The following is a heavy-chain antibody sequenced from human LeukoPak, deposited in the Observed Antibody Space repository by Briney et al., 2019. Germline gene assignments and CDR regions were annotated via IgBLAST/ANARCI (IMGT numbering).Heavy chain of an antibody. CDR3: ARRDPFDY. Sequence: PGGSLRLSCASSGFTFSAYHMNWVRQAPGKGLEWISFISTDSGTLYYADSVKGRFTISRNNGANSLYLQMNNLRDEDTAVYYCARRDPFDYWGQGTMVTVSS. J-gene: IGHJ4*02. CDR2: ISTDSGTL. CDR1: GFTFSAYH. V-gene: IGHV3-48*02.